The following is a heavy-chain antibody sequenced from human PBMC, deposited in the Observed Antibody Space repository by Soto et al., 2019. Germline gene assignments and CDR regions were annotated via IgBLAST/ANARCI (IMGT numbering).Heavy chain of an antibody. J-gene: IGHJ5*02. CDR3: ASGEAAAGPYNWFDP. CDR1: GYTFTSYG. CDR2: ISAYNGNT. V-gene: IGHV1-18*01. Sequence: GASVKVSCKASGYTFTSYGISWVRQAPGQGLEWMGWISAYNGNTNYAQKLQGRVTMTTDTSTSTAYMELRSLRSDDTAVYYCASGEAAAGPYNWFDPWGQGTRVTVAS. D-gene: IGHD6-13*01.